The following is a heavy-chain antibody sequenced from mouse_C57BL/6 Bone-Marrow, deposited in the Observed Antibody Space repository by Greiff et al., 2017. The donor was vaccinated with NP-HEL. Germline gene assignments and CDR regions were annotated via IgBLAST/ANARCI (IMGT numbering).Heavy chain of an antibody. J-gene: IGHJ2*01. CDR2: IDPENGDT. Sequence: EVQLQQSGAELVRPGASVKLSCTASGFNIKDDYMHWVKQRPEQGLEWIGWIDPENGDTEYASKFQGKATITADTSSNTAYLQLSSLTSEDTAVYYGTTYGYLYYFDYWGQGTTLTVSS. CDR1: GFNIKDDY. CDR3: TTYGYLYYFDY. V-gene: IGHV14-4*01. D-gene: IGHD2-2*01.